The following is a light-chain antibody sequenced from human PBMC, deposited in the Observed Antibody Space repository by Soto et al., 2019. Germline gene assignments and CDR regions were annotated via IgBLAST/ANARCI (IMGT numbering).Light chain of an antibody. V-gene: IGLV2-11*01. J-gene: IGLJ1*01. Sequence: QSALTQPRSVSGSPGQSVTISCTGTISDVGGYNYVSWYQQHPGKAPKLMIYDVSKWPSGVPDRFSGSKSGNTASLTISGLQAEDEADYYCCSYAGSYVFGTGTKVTVL. CDR3: CSYAGSYV. CDR1: ISDVGGYNY. CDR2: DVS.